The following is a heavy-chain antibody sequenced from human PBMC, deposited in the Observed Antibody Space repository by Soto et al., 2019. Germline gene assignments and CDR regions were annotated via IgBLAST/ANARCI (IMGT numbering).Heavy chain of an antibody. D-gene: IGHD3-10*01. CDR2: IYYSGST. J-gene: IGHJ5*02. Sequence: SETLSLTCTVSGGSVSSGSYYWSWIRQPPGKGLEWIGYIYYSGSTNYNPSLKSRVTISVDTSKNQFSLKLSSVTAADTAVYYCAREELLWFGELFGWFDPWGQGTLVTVSS. CDR1: GGSVSSGSYY. V-gene: IGHV4-61*01. CDR3: AREELLWFGELFGWFDP.